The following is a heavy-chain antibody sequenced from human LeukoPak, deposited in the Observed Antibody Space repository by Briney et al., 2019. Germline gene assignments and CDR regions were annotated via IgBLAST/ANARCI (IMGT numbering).Heavy chain of an antibody. Sequence: PGGSLRLSCAASGFTFSSYSMNWVRQAPGKGLEWVSSISSSSSYIYYADSVKGRFTISRDNSKNTLYLQMNSLRAEDTAVYYCAGGAGYPRQRNWFDPWGQGTLVTVSS. V-gene: IGHV3-21*01. D-gene: IGHD3-9*01. CDR1: GFTFSSYS. CDR3: AGGAGYPRQRNWFDP. CDR2: ISSSSSYI. J-gene: IGHJ5*02.